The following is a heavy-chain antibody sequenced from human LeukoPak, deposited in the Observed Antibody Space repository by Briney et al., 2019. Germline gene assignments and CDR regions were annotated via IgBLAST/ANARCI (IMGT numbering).Heavy chain of an antibody. CDR2: IIPIFGIA. CDR1: GGTFSSYA. CDR3: ARSEQLVYYYYGMDV. J-gene: IGHJ6*02. V-gene: IGHV1-69*04. Sequence: ASVKVSCKASGGTFSSYAISWVRQAPGQGLEWVGRIIPIFGIANYAQKFQGRVTITADKYTSTAYMELSSLRSEDTAVYYCARSEQLVYYYYGMDVWGQGTTVTVSS. D-gene: IGHD6-6*01.